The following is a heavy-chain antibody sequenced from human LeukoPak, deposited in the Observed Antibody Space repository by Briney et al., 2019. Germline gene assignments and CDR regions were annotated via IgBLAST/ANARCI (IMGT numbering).Heavy chain of an antibody. CDR1: GLSFRSHW. Sequence: PGGSLRLSCAASGLSFRSHWMTWVRQAPGKGLEWVANIRQDGYEINYVDSVKGRFTISRDNAKTSLFLQMNSLRAEDTALYYCAREVIIRAKSYFDSWGQGTLVTVSS. V-gene: IGHV3-7*01. D-gene: IGHD4/OR15-4a*01. CDR3: AREVIIRAKSYFDS. CDR2: IRQDGYEI. J-gene: IGHJ4*02.